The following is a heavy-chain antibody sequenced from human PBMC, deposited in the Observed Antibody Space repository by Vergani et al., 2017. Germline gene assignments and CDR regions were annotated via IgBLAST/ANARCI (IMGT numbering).Heavy chain of an antibody. V-gene: IGHV5-51*01. J-gene: IGHJ5*02. D-gene: IGHD6-6*01. Sequence: EVQLVPSGAEVKKPGESLKISCKGSGYSFTSYWIGWVRQMPGKGLEWMGIIYPGDSDTRYSPSFQGQVTISADKSISTAYLQWSSLKASDTAMYYCARHIRAYGSSILPEGFWFDPWGQGTLVTVSS. CDR1: GYSFTSYW. CDR3: ARHIRAYGSSILPEGFWFDP. CDR2: IYPGDSDT.